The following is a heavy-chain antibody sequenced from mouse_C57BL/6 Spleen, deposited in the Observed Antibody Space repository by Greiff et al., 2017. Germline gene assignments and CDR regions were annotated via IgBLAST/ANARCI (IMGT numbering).Heavy chain of an antibody. CDR2: IDPSDSYT. V-gene: IGHV1-50*01. CDR3: ARRGYPYAMDY. CDR1: GYTFTSYW. J-gene: IGHJ4*01. Sequence: VQLQQPGAELVKPGASVKLSCKASGYTFTSYWMQWVKQRPGQGLEWIGEIDPSDSYTNYNQKFKGKATLTVDTSSSTAYMQLSSLTSEDSAVYYCARRGYPYAMDYWGQGTSVTVSS. D-gene: IGHD2-14*01.